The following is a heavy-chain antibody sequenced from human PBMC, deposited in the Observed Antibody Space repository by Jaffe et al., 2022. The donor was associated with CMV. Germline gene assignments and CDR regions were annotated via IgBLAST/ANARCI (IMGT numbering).Heavy chain of an antibody. J-gene: IGHJ4*02. CDR3: ARGGPYYDFWSGYRRNPHFDY. V-gene: IGHV3-48*03. D-gene: IGHD3-3*01. CDR1: GFTFSSYE. Sequence: EVQLVESGGGLVQPGGSLRLSCAASGFTFSSYEMNWVRQAPGKGLEWVSYISSSGSTIYYADSVKGRFTISRDNAKNSLYLQMNSLRAEDTAVYYCARGGPYYDFWSGYRRNPHFDYWGQGTLVTVSS. CDR2: ISSSGSTI.